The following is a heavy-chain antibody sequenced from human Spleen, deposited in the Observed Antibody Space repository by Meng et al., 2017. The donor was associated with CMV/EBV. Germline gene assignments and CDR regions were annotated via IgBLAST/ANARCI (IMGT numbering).Heavy chain of an antibody. D-gene: IGHD6-13*01. Sequence: ASGGSFSNDAMSWVRQAPGQGLEWMGGIIPIFGTTNYAQKFQGRVTITTDESTRTAYMELSSLRSEDTAVYYCASEMTAAGTGDFDYWGQGTLVTVSS. CDR3: ASEMTAAGTGDFDY. CDR2: IIPIFGTT. CDR1: GGSFSNDA. V-gene: IGHV1-69*05. J-gene: IGHJ4*02.